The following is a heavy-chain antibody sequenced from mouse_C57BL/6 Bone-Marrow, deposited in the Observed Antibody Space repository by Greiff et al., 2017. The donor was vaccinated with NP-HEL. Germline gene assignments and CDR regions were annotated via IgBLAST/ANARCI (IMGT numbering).Heavy chain of an antibody. D-gene: IGHD2-4*01. J-gene: IGHJ4*01. Sequence: EVKVVESGGGLVQPKGSLKLSCAASGFTFNTYAMHWVRQAPGKGLEWVARIRSKSSNYATYYADSVKDRFTISRDDSQSMLYLQMNNLKTEDTAMYYCVRGRLRRGYYAMDYWGQGTSVTVSS. CDR2: IRSKSSNYAT. CDR3: VRGRLRRGYYAMDY. CDR1: GFTFNTYA. V-gene: IGHV10-3*01.